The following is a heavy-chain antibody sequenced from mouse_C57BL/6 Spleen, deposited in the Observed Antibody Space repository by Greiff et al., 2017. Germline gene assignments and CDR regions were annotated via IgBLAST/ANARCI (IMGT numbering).Heavy chain of an antibody. J-gene: IGHJ2*01. Sequence: QVQLKQPGAELVKPGASVKLSCKASGYTFTSYWMHWVKQRPGQGLEWIGMIHPNSGSTNYNEKFKSKATLTVDKSSSTAYMQLSSLTSEDSAVYYCARGKAAQALFDYWGQGTTLTVSS. CDR3: ARGKAAQALFDY. CDR2: IHPNSGST. CDR1: GYTFTSYW. V-gene: IGHV1-64*01. D-gene: IGHD3-2*02.